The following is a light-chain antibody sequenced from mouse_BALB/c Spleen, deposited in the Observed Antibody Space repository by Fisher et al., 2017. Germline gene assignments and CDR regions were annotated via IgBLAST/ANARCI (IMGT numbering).Light chain of an antibody. Sequence: IVITQSTAIMSASPGEKVTMNCSASSSISYMHWYQQKPGTSPKRWIYDTSKLASGVPARFSGSGSGTSYSLTISSMEAEDAATYYCHQRSSYPYTFGGGTKLEIK. J-gene: IGKJ2*01. CDR1: SSISY. CDR2: DTS. CDR3: HQRSSYPYT. V-gene: IGKV4-70*01.